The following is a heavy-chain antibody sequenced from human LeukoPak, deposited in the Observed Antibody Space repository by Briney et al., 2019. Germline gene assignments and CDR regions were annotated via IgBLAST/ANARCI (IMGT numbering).Heavy chain of an antibody. CDR1: GGSISSSSYY. V-gene: IGHV4-39*01. D-gene: IGHD1-26*01. CDR3: ARLPDSGRHSWFDY. J-gene: IGHJ4*02. CDR2: IFYSGST. Sequence: SETLSLTCTVSGGSISSSSYYWGWIRQPPGKGLEWIGSIFYSGSTYYNPSLKSRVTISVDTSKNQFSLKLSSVTAADTAVYYCARLPDSGRHSWFDYWGQGILVTVSS.